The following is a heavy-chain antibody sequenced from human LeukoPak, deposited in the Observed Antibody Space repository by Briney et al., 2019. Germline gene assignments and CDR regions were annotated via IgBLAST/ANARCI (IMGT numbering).Heavy chain of an antibody. V-gene: IGHV1-18*01. D-gene: IGHD3-22*01. CDR3: ARLGYYYDSLGHYDY. Sequence: ASVKVSCKTSGYTFTNYGIAWVRQAPGQGLEWMGWISAYKGDTKYAQKFQGRVTMSTDTSTTTVYMELSSLRSDDTAVYYCARLGYYYDSLGHYDYWGQGTLVIVSS. CDR2: ISAYKGDT. J-gene: IGHJ4*02. CDR1: GYTFTNYG.